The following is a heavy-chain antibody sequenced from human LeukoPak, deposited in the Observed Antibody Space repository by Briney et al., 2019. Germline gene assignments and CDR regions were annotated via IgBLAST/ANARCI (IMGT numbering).Heavy chain of an antibody. CDR3: ARDWAPQYYDFWSDAFDF. CDR2: INPNTGDT. J-gene: IGHJ3*01. V-gene: IGHV1-2*02. CDR1: GYTFTGYY. D-gene: IGHD3-3*01. Sequence: ASVKVSCKAPGYTFTGYYIHWVRQAPGQGLEWMGWINPNTGDTNYSQNFQGRVTMTRDTSISTAYMELSRLRSDDTAVYYCARDWAPQYYDFWSDAFDFWGQGTMVAVSS.